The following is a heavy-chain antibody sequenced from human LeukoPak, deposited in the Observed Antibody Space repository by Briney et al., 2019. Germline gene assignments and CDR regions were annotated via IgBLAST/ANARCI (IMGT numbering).Heavy chain of an antibody. CDR2: ISSSSSYI. V-gene: IGHV3-21*01. Sequence: GGPLRLSCAASGFTFSSYSMNWIRQAPGKGLEWVSSISSSSSYIYYADSVKGRFTISRDNAKNSLYLQMNSLRAEDTAVYYCAREVPAGAFDYWGQGTLVTVSS. J-gene: IGHJ4*02. CDR3: AREVPAGAFDY. D-gene: IGHD2-2*01. CDR1: GFTFSSYS.